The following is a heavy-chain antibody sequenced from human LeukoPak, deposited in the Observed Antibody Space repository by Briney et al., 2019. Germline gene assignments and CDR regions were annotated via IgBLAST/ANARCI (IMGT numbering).Heavy chain of an antibody. V-gene: IGHV3-23*01. J-gene: IGHJ4*02. CDR3: ARDETNWGTFDY. CDR1: GFTFSSYA. D-gene: IGHD7-27*01. Sequence: GGSLRLSCAASGFTFSSYAMSWVRQAPGKGLEWVSAISGSGGSTYYADSVKGRFTISRDNSKNTLYLQMNSLRAEDTAVYYCARDETNWGTFDYWGQGTLFTVSS. CDR2: ISGSGGST.